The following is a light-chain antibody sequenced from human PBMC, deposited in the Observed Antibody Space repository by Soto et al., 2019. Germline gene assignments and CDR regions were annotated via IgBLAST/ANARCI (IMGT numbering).Light chain of an antibody. CDR1: QSISSW. J-gene: IGKJ2*01. CDR2: KAS. Sequence: DIQMTQSPSTLSASVGDRVTITCRASQSISSWLAWYQQKPGKAPKLLIYKASSLESGVPSKFSGSGSWTEFALTISSLQPDDFATYYCQQYSTYPYTVGQGTKLEIK. V-gene: IGKV1-5*03. CDR3: QQYSTYPYT.